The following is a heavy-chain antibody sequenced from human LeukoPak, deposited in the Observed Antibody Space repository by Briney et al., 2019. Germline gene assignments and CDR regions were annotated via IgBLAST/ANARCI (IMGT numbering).Heavy chain of an antibody. CDR3: ARDSDYDILTGYYRAHAFDI. D-gene: IGHD3-9*01. CDR2: IIPILGIA. V-gene: IGHV1-69*04. J-gene: IGHJ3*02. CDR1: GGTFSSYT. Sequence: ASVKVSCKASGGTFSSYTISWVRQAPGQGLEWMGRIIPILGIANYAQKFQGRVTITADKSTSTAYMELSSLRSEDTAVYYCARDSDYDILTGYYRAHAFDIWGQGTMVTVSS.